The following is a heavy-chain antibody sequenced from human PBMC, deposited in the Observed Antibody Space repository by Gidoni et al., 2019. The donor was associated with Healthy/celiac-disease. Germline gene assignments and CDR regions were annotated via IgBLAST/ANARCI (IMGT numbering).Heavy chain of an antibody. CDR3: ARDRMAGCSGGSCPFDY. CDR2: IWYDGSKK. V-gene: IGHV3-33*01. D-gene: IGHD2-15*01. J-gene: IGHJ4*02. Sequence: QVQLVESGGGVVQPGRSLRLSCAASGFTFSSYCMHWVRQAPGNGLEWVAVIWYDGSKKYYADSVKGRFTISRDNSKNTLYLQMNSLRAEDTAVYYCARDRMAGCSGGSCPFDYWGQGTLVTVSS. CDR1: GFTFSSYC.